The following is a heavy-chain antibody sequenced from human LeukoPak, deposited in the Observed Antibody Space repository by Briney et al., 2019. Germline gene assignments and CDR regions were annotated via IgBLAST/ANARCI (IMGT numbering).Heavy chain of an antibody. CDR2: INHSGST. D-gene: IGHD3-22*01. J-gene: IGHJ4*02. CDR1: GGSISSYY. Sequence: PSETLSLTCTVSGGSISSYYWSWIRQPPGKGLEWIGEINHSGSTNYNPSLKSRVTISVDTSKNQFSLKLSSVTAADTAVYYCARGPIDSSGYHFDYWGQGTLVTVSS. V-gene: IGHV4-34*01. CDR3: ARGPIDSSGYHFDY.